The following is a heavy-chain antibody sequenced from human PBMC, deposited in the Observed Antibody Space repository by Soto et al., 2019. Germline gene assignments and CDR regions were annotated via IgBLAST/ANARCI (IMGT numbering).Heavy chain of an antibody. D-gene: IGHD5-12*01. CDR3: ARDSVGRMATEKPDSFDI. CDR1: GFTFSSYS. J-gene: IGHJ3*02. Sequence: EVQLVESGGGLVKPGGSLRLSFAASGFTFSSYSMNWVRQAPGKGLELVSSISSSSSYIYYADSVTGRFTIARDNAKNSLYLQMHGLIDEDTAVYYGARDSVGRMATEKPDSFDILGQGTMVTVSS. CDR2: ISSSSSYI. V-gene: IGHV3-21*01.